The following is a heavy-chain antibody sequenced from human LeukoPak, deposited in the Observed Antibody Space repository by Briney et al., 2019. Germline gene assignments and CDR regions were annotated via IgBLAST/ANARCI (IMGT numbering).Heavy chain of an antibody. CDR3: AKDRDILTGYRPDDAFDI. CDR2: IRYDGSNK. Sequence: GGSLRLSCAASGFTFTNAWMTWVRQAPGKGLEWVAFIRYDGSNKYYADSVKGRFTISRDNSKNTLYPQMNSLRAEDTAVYYCAKDRDILTGYRPDDAFDIWGQGTMVTVSS. D-gene: IGHD3-9*01. J-gene: IGHJ3*02. V-gene: IGHV3-30*02. CDR1: GFTFTNAW.